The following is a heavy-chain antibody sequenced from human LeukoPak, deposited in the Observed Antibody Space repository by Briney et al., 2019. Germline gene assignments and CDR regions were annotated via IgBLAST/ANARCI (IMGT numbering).Heavy chain of an antibody. CDR2: ISGSGGST. Sequence: GGSLKLSCAASGFTFSSYAMSWVRQAPGKGLEWVSAISGSGGSTYYADSVKGRFTISRDNSKNTLYLQMNSLRAEDTAVYYCAKDLSYSGGRFDYWGQGTLVTVSS. J-gene: IGHJ4*02. CDR1: GFTFSSYA. D-gene: IGHD2-15*01. V-gene: IGHV3-23*01. CDR3: AKDLSYSGGRFDY.